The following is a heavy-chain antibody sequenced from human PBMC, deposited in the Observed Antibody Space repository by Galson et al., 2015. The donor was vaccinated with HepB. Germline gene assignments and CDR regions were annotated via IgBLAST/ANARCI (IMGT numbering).Heavy chain of an antibody. Sequence: SVKVSCKASGYTFTSYGISWVRQAPGQGLEWMGWISAYSGNTNYAQKLQGRVTMNTDTSTSTAYMELRSLRSDYTAVYYCARFGFWSGENWLGPWGQGTLVTVSS. V-gene: IGHV1-18*01. CDR1: GYTFTSYG. J-gene: IGHJ5*02. CDR3: ARFGFWSGENWLGP. D-gene: IGHD3-3*01. CDR2: ISAYSGNT.